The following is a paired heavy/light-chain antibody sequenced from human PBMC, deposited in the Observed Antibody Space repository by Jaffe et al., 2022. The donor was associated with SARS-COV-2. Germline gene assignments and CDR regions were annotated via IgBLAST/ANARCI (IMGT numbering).Light chain of an antibody. Sequence: DIEMTQSPDSLAVSLGERATINCKSSQNVLNSDNNKHYLAWYQQKPGQPPQLLIYCASTRESGVPDRFSGSGSGTDFSLTISSLQAEDVAVYYCQQYYSIPWTFGQGTKVEMK. J-gene: IGKJ1*01. CDR3: QQYYSIPWT. CDR2: CAS. V-gene: IGKV4-1*01. CDR1: QNVLNSDNNKHY.
Heavy chain of an antibody. J-gene: IGHJ6*02. CDR2: IKSDGSYT. D-gene: IGHD4-17*01. Sequence: EVQLVQSGGGLVQPGGSLRLSCAASGFIFSDYWMHWVRQAPGRGPVWVSRIKSDGSYTNYADSVKGRFTISRDNAKNSLYLQMNSLRAEDTAVYYCVRAQTSVTHYAMDVWGLGTTVTVSS. V-gene: IGHV3-74*01. CDR3: VRAQTSVTHYAMDV. CDR1: GFIFSDYW.